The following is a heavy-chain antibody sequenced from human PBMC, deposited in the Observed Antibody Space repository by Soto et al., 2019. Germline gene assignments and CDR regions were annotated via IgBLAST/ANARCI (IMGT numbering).Heavy chain of an antibody. CDR1: GYTFTSYY. V-gene: IGHV1-46*01. Sequence: QVQLVQSGAEVKKPGASVKVSCKASGYTFTSYYMHWVRQAPGQGLEWMGIINPSGGSTSYAQKFQGRVTMTRATSTSTVYMELSSLRSEDTAVYYCARTGGTTRDGYNSFWDYWGQGTLVTVSS. J-gene: IGHJ4*02. CDR3: ARTGGTTRDGYNSFWDY. D-gene: IGHD5-12*01. CDR2: INPSGGST.